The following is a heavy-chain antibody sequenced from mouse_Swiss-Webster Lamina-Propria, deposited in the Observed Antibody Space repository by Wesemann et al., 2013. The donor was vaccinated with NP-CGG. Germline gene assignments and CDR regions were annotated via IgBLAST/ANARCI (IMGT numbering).Heavy chain of an antibody. CDR2: ISYSGST. J-gene: IGHJ1*01. Sequence: EYAGYISYSGSTYYNPSLKSRISITRDTSKNQYYLQLNSVTTEDTATYYCASYYRYDDWYFDVWGAGDHGSPSPQ. D-gene: IGHD2-14*01. V-gene: IGHV3-8*02. CDR3: ASYYRYDDWYFDV.